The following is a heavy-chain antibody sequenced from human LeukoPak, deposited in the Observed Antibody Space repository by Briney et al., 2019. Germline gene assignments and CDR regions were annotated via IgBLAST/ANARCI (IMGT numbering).Heavy chain of an antibody. CDR3: ARVAFRGYGEVDY. CDR1: GGSISSSSYY. D-gene: IGHD5-12*01. Sequence: HPSETLSLTCTVSGGSISSSSYYWGWIRQPPGKGLEWIGSIYYSGSTYYNPSLKSRVTISVDTSKNQFSLKLSSVTAADTAVYYCARVAFRGYGEVDYWGQGTLVTVSS. CDR2: IYYSGST. J-gene: IGHJ4*02. V-gene: IGHV4-39*07.